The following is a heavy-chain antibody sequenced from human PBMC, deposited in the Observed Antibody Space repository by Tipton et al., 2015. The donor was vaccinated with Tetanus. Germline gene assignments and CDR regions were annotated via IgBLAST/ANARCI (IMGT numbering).Heavy chain of an antibody. J-gene: IGHJ5*02. V-gene: IGHV4-31*02. Sequence: GASISSGGYFWNWIRHRPGKGLEWIGYIYYSGSTFYNPSLKSRVTISVDTSNNQFSLRLSSVTAADTAVYYCARDQGGGRVARLNWFGPWGQGTLVTVSS. CDR3: ARDQGGGRVARLNWFGP. CDR1: GASISSGGYF. D-gene: IGHD3-16*01. CDR2: IYYSGST.